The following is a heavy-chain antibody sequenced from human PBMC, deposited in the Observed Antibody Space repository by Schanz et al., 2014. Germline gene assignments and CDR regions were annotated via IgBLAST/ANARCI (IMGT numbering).Heavy chain of an antibody. V-gene: IGHV4-59*10. CDR2: IYTSGST. Sequence: QVQLQQWGAGLLKPSETLSLTCTVSGGSISSYYWSWIRQPAGKGLEWIGRIYTSGSTNYNPSLKSRVTMSVDTSKNQFSLKLSSVTAADTAVYYCARTRTTGTTFTWFDPWGQGTLVTVSS. D-gene: IGHD1-1*01. CDR1: GGSISSYY. CDR3: ARTRTTGTTFTWFDP. J-gene: IGHJ5*02.